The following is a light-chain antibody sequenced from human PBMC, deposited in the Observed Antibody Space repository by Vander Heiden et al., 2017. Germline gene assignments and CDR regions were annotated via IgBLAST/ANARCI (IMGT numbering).Light chain of an antibody. Sequence: QSVLTHPPPVSAAPGQRVTISCTRSTSNIGARFDVHWYQQLPGTAPKLLINGNNNRPSGGPDRFSGSKSGTSASLAITGLQAEDEADYYCQSYDDSLSGSLFGGGTKLTVL. J-gene: IGLJ2*01. CDR2: GNN. V-gene: IGLV1-40*01. CDR1: TSNIGARFD. CDR3: QSYDDSLSGSL.